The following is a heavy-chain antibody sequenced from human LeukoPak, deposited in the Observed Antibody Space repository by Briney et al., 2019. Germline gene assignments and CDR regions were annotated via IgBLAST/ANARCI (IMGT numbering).Heavy chain of an antibody. CDR3: ARISVNGLLRVVRYHFDY. Sequence: SETLSLTCTVYGGSISTSNYYWGWIRQPPGKGLDWIGNIFYSGSTYYSPSLKSRVTISLDTSRNQFSLKLSSVTAADTAVYYCARISVNGLLRVVRYHFDYWGQGTLVTVSS. D-gene: IGHD2-15*01. J-gene: IGHJ4*02. CDR1: GGSISTSNYY. CDR2: IFYSGST. V-gene: IGHV4-39*07.